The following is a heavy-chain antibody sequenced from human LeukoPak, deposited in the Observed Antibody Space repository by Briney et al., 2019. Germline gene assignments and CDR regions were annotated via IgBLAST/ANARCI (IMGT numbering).Heavy chain of an antibody. J-gene: IGHJ4*02. Sequence: GGSLRLSCAASGFTFDDYAMHWVRQAPGKGLEWVAGTSWNGGSIGYADSVKGRFTISRDNAKNSLYLQMNSLRAEDTAVYYCAREKGIYYDSSGFDYWGQGTLVTVSS. CDR1: GFTFDDYA. V-gene: IGHV3-9*01. CDR2: TSWNGGSI. CDR3: AREKGIYYDSSGFDY. D-gene: IGHD3-22*01.